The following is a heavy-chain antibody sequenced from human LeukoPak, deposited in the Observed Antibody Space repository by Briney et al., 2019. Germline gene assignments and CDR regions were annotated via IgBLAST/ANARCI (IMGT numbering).Heavy chain of an antibody. D-gene: IGHD3-9*01. CDR1: GFTFSSYW. CDR2: INGDGRNI. Sequence: GSLRLSCVASGFTFSSYWMHWVRQDPRKGLVWVSRINGDGRNINYADSVRGRFTISRDNAKNTLYLQMNTLRVEDTAVYYCTRDLMDYDVSTGLHHYYMDVWGQGTTVTVSS. CDR3: TRDLMDYDVSTGLHHYYMDV. J-gene: IGHJ6*02. V-gene: IGHV3-74*01.